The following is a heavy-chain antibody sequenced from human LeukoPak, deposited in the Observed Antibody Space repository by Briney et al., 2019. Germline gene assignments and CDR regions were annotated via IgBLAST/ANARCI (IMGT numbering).Heavy chain of an antibody. J-gene: IGHJ4*02. CDR2: IWYDGSNK. CDR1: GFTFSSYG. V-gene: IGHV3-33*01. D-gene: IGHD3-22*01. CDR3: ARGYTTYYYDSSGYFPGY. Sequence: GGSLRLSCAASGFTFSSYGMHWVRQAPGKGLEWVAVIWYDGSNKYYADSVKGRFTISRDNSKNTLYLQMNSLRAEDTAVYYCARGYTTYYYDSSGYFPGYWGQGTLVTVSS.